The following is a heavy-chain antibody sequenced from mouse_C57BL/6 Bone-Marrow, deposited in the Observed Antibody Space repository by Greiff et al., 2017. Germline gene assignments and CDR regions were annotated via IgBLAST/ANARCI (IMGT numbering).Heavy chain of an antibody. CDR3: ARYDGYLSYAMDY. CDR2: INPSNGGT. D-gene: IGHD2-3*01. J-gene: IGHJ4*01. CDR1: GYTFTSYW. V-gene: IGHV1-53*01. Sequence: VQLQQPGTELVKPGASVKLSCKASGYTFTSYWMHWVKQRPGQGLEWIGNINPSNGGTNYNEKFKSKATLTVDKSTSTAYMQLSSLTSEDSAVYYCARYDGYLSYAMDYWGQGTSVTVSS.